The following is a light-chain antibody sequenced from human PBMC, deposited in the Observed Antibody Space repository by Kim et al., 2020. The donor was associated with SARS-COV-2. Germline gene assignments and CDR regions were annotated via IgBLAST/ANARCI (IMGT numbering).Light chain of an antibody. V-gene: IGLV2-14*03. CDR1: SSDDGAYIS. CDR2: DAT. CDR3: SSFTNRYTYV. J-gene: IGLJ1*01. Sequence: GQSNTVSCSATSSDDGAYISVSSYHKHPGETPGLIIYDATKRPSGVSDRFSGSKSVNTGSLTISGLQTEDETDYYCSSFTNRYTYVFGTGTKVTVL.